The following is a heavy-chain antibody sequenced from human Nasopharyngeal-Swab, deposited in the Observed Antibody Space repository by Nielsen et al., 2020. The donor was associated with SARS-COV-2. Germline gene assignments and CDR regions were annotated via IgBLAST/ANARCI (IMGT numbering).Heavy chain of an antibody. Sequence: GESLKISCAASDFIVSINYMSWVRQAPGKGLEWVSILYSGGRTYNADSVKGRFTISRHNSKNTLYLQMDILRPDDTAVYYCARLVRLERRFTSYYMDIWGKGTTVTVSS. J-gene: IGHJ6*03. CDR1: DFIVSINY. CDR3: ARLVRLERRFTSYYMDI. CDR2: LYSGGRT. D-gene: IGHD1-1*01. V-gene: IGHV3-53*04.